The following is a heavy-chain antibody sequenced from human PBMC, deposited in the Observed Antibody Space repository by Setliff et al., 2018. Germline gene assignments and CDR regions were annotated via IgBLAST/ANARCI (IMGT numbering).Heavy chain of an antibody. CDR1: GGSISSHY. D-gene: IGHD3-3*01. CDR3: VKNPLTMPRGFFEY. J-gene: IGHJ4*02. V-gene: IGHV4-4*07. CDR2: IDISGTT. Sequence: SETLSLTCTVSGGSISSHYWNWIRQPAGEGLEWIGRIDISGTTNYNPSLKSRVTMSLDSSKNQFSLNLNSVTAAETAVYYCVKNPLTMPRGFFEYWGRGTLVTVSS.